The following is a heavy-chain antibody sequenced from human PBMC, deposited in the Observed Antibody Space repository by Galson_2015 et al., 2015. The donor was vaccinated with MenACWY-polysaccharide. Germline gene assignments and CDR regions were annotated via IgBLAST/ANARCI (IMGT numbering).Heavy chain of an antibody. CDR3: ARIPPRDYSSGWSWDY. D-gene: IGHD6-19*01. J-gene: IGHJ4*01. Sequence: SVKVSCKASGYTLTSYGISWVRQAPGQGLEWMGWISPYNGDTKYARNLQGRVTMTTDTSTSTAYMELRTLRSDDTAVYYCARIPPRDYSSGWSWDYWGQGTLVTVSS. CDR1: GYTLTSYG. CDR2: ISPYNGDT. V-gene: IGHV1-18*01.